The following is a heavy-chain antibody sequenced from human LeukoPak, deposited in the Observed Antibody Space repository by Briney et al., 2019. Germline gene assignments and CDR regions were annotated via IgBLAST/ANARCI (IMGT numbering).Heavy chain of an antibody. CDR2: INPNSGGT. CDR1: GYTFTCYY. D-gene: IGHD2-15*01. V-gene: IGHV1-2*02. Sequence: GASVKASCKASGYTFTCYYMHWVRQAPGQGLEWMGWINPNSGGTNYAQKFQGRVTMTRDTSISTAYMELSRLRSDDTAVYYCARDRYCSGGSCIRPNWFDPWGQGTLVTVSP. CDR3: ARDRYCSGGSCIRPNWFDP. J-gene: IGHJ5*02.